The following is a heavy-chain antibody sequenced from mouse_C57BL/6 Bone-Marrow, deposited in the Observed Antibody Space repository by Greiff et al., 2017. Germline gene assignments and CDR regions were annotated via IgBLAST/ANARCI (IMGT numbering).Heavy chain of an antibody. J-gene: IGHJ4*01. CDR2: INPNNGGT. V-gene: IGHV1-26*01. CDR1: GYTFTDYY. CDR3: ARDYYGSRGYYAMDY. Sequence: EVQLQQSGPELVKPGASVKISCKASGYTFTDYYMNWVKQSHGKSLEWIGDINPNNGGTSYNQKFKGKATLTVDKSSSTAYMELRSLTSEDSAVYYCARDYYGSRGYYAMDYWGQGTSVTVSS. D-gene: IGHD1-1*01.